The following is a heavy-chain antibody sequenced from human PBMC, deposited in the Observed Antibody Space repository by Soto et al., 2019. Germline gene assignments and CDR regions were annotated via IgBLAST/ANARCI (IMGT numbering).Heavy chain of an antibody. CDR2: ISASGART. CDR3: AKDPNGDYVGAFDI. CDR1: GFTFRNYA. J-gene: IGHJ3*02. D-gene: IGHD4-17*01. V-gene: IGHV3-23*01. Sequence: GGSLRLSCAASGFTFRNYAMSWVRQAPGAGLEWVSGISASGARTYYAESVKGRFTISRDNSKDTLVLQMNSLRAGDTALYYCAKDPNGDYVGAFDIWGRGTMVTVSS.